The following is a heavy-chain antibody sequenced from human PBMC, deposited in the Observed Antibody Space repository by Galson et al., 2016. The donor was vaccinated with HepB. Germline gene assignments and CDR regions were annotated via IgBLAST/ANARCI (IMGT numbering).Heavy chain of an antibody. Sequence: SLRLSCAASGFTFRSYGVHWVRQAPGKGLEWVALIWYDGSNKYYADSVKGRFTISRDNSKNTLFLQMNSLRAEDTAMYYCAREQTVTELDYWGQGTLVTVSS. D-gene: IGHD3-10*01. J-gene: IGHJ4*02. CDR3: AREQTVTELDY. CDR1: GFTFRSYG. V-gene: IGHV3-33*01. CDR2: IWYDGSNK.